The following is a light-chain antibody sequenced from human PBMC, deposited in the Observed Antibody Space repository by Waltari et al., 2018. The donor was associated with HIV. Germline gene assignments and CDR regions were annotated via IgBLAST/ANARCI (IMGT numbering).Light chain of an antibody. V-gene: IGLV3-27*01. J-gene: IGLJ2*01. CDR3: YSATDDIQV. Sequence: SYELTQPSSVSVSPGQTARITCSGDLLARKYIRWFQHKPGQAPLLIIYKDDVRPEGIPDRFSGSSSGTTVTLTITGAQADDEADYYCYSATDDIQVFGGGTRLSV. CDR1: LLARKY. CDR2: KDD.